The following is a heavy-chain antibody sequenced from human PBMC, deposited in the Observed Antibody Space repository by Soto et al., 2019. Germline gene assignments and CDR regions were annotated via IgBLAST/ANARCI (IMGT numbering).Heavy chain of an antibody. CDR1: GYTFTSYG. V-gene: IGHV1-18*01. Sequence: QVQLVQSGAEVKKPGASVKVSCKASGYTFTSYGISWVRQAPGQGLEWMGWISAYNGNTNYAQKLQGRVTMTTDTSTSTAYMELRRLRSDDTAVYYCALINGGYSPQGYGMDVWGQGTTVTVSS. CDR3: ALINGGYSPQGYGMDV. D-gene: IGHD5-18*01. J-gene: IGHJ6*02. CDR2: ISAYNGNT.